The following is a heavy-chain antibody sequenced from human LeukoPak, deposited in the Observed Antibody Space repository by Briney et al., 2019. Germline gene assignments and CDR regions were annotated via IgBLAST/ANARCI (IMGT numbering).Heavy chain of an antibody. V-gene: IGHV3-74*01. CDR1: GFNFSSYW. CDR3: ARVVVRDSSSWFD. J-gene: IGHJ4*02. D-gene: IGHD6-13*01. Sequence: GGSLRLSCAASGFNFSSYWLHWVRQGPGKGLVWVSRINSDSSSTSYADSVKGRFTISRDNAKNTLYLQMNSLRAEDTAVYYCARVVVRDSSSWFDWGQGTLVTVSS. CDR2: INSDSSST.